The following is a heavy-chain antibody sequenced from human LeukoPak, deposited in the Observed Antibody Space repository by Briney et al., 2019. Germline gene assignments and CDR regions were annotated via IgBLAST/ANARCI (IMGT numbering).Heavy chain of an antibody. CDR3: AKYTSGTSYRGLDQ. CDR2: IIGSAANT. J-gene: IGHJ4*01. Sequence: GESLRLSCGASGLTVSSYAMSWVRQAPGKGLEWVSTIIGSAANTYYADSVKGRFTISRDDSKNTVYLQMNSLRAEDTAVYSCAKYTSGTSYRGLDQWGHGTLVTVSS. V-gene: IGHV3-23*01. CDR1: GLTVSSYA. D-gene: IGHD3-10*01.